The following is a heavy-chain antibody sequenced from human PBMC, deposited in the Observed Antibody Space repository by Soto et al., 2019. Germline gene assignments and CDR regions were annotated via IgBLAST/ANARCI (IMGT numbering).Heavy chain of an antibody. CDR3: ARGGFDWLSLHAFDI. D-gene: IGHD3-9*01. CDR2: ISSSSSYT. CDR1: GFTFSDYY. J-gene: IGHJ3*02. Sequence: GGSLRLSCAASGFTFSDYYMSWIRQAPGKGLEWVSYISSSSSYTNYADSVKGRFTISRDNAKNSLYLQMNSLRAEDTAVYYCARGGFDWLSLHAFDIWGQGTMVTVSS. V-gene: IGHV3-11*06.